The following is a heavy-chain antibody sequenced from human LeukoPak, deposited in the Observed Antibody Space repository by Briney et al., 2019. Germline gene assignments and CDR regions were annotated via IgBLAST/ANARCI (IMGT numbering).Heavy chain of an antibody. CDR1: GFTFSTYE. CDR2: ISSSGSTI. D-gene: IGHD3-16*01. CDR3: AREGLWGAARDAFDI. V-gene: IGHV3-48*03. Sequence: GGSLRLSCAGSGFTFSTYEMNWVRQAPGKGLEWVSYISSSGSTIYYADSVKGRFTISRDNAKNSLYLQMNSLRAEDTAVYYCAREGLWGAARDAFDIWGQGTMVTVSS. J-gene: IGHJ3*02.